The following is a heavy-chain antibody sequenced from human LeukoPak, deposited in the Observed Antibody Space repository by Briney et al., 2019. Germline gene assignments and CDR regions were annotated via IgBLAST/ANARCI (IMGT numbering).Heavy chain of an antibody. CDR1: GLTFSSHW. CDR2: ISGSGGST. CDR3: AKDTAAGTYYFDY. D-gene: IGHD6-13*01. Sequence: GGSLRLSCAASGLTFSSHWMHWVRQAPGKGLEWVSGISGSGGSTDYADSVKGRFTISRDNSKNTLYLQMNSLRAEDTAVYYCAKDTAAGTYYFDYWGQGTLVTVSS. J-gene: IGHJ4*02. V-gene: IGHV3-23*01.